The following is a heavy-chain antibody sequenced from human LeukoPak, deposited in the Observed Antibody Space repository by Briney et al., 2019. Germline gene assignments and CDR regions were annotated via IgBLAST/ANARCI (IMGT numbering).Heavy chain of an antibody. V-gene: IGHV4-34*01. CDR2: IKHSGST. D-gene: IGHD6-19*01. CDR3: ATLRLACTPRLSTSFDY. J-gene: IGHJ4*02. CDR1: GLSFSGYY. Sequence: SETLSLTCAVYGLSFSGYYWSWIRQPPGKGLEWIGEIKHSGSTNYNPSLKQRVTISADPYKNQYSLRLSSVTAADTGVYYCATLRLACTPRLSTSFDYWGERTLVTVSS.